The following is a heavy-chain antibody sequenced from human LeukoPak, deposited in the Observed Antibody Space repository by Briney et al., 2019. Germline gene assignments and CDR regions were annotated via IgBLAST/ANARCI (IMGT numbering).Heavy chain of an antibody. CDR1: GYTFINYN. CDR2: MNPNSGNT. CDR3: ARALETYYYGSGSYGGGY. Sequence: ASVKVSCKASGYTFINYNVTWVRQATGQGLEWMGWMNPNSGNTGYAQKFQGRVTMTRNTSISTAYMELSSLRSEDTAVYYCARALETYYYGSGSYGGGYWGQGTLVTVSS. V-gene: IGHV1-8*01. J-gene: IGHJ4*02. D-gene: IGHD3-10*01.